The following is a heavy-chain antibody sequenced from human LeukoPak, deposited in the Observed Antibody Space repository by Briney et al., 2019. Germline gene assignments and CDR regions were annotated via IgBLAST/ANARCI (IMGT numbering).Heavy chain of an antibody. CDR3: ARGGYSSSLRLYY. CDR1: GFTFSSYS. D-gene: IGHD6-6*01. Sequence: GGSLRLSCAASGFTFSSYSMNWVRQAPGKGLEWVSYISSSSSTIYYADSMKGRFTISRDNAKNSLYLQMNSLRAEDTAVYYCARGGYSSSLRLYYWGQGTLVTVSS. V-gene: IGHV3-48*04. CDR2: ISSSSSTI. J-gene: IGHJ4*02.